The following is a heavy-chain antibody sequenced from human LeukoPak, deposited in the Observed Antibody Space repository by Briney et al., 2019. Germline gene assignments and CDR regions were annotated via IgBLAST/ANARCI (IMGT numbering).Heavy chain of an antibody. Sequence: SETLSLTCTVSGGSISSSSYYWGWIRQPPGKGLEWIGSIYYSGSTYYNPSLKSRVTISVDTSKNQFSLKLSSVTAADTAVYYCARVLGDAVTTLCIDYWGQGTLVTVSS. CDR2: IYYSGST. D-gene: IGHD4-17*01. V-gene: IGHV4-39*07. CDR3: ARVLGDAVTTLCIDY. J-gene: IGHJ4*02. CDR1: GGSISSSSYY.